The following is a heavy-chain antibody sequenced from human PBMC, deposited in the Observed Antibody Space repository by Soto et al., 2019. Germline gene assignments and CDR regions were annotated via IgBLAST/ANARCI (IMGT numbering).Heavy chain of an antibody. J-gene: IGHJ4*02. CDR2: IIPIFGTA. CDR3: ARLPTVVLVAY. CDR1: GGTFSTYT. V-gene: IGHV1-69*12. Sequence: QVQLVQSGAEVKKPGSSVKVSCKASGGTFSTYTISWVRQAPGQGLEWMGGIIPIFGTANYAQKFQGRVTITADVATSTAYVELSSLRSEDTAVYYCARLPTVVLVAYWGKGTLVTVSS. D-gene: IGHD4-17*01.